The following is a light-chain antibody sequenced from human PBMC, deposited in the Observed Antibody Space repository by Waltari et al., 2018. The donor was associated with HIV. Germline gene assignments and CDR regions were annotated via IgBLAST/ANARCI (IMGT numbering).Light chain of an antibody. CDR2: DVS. CDR1: SSDVGGYNY. V-gene: IGLV2-14*01. CDR3: SSYTSSSTPL. Sequence: QSALTQPASVSGSPGQSITISCTGTSSDVGGYNYVPWYQQHPGKAPKLMIYDVSKRPSGVSNRFSGSKSGNTASLTISGLQAEDEADYYCSSYTSSSTPLFGGGTKLTVL. J-gene: IGLJ3*02.